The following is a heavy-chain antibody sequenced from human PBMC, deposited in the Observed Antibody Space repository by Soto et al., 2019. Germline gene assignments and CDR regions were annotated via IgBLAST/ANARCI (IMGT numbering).Heavy chain of an antibody. CDR1: GYTFTSYA. Sequence: ASMKVSCKASGYTFTSYAMHWVRQAPGQRLEWMGWINAGNGNTKYSQKFQGRVTITRDTPASTAYMELSSLRSEVTAVYYCANMSMVMVYANWGQGTLVTVSS. CDR3: ANMSMVMVYAN. J-gene: IGHJ4*02. D-gene: IGHD2-8*01. V-gene: IGHV1-3*01. CDR2: INAGNGNT.